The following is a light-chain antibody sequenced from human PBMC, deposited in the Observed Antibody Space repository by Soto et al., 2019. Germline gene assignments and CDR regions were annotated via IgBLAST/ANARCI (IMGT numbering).Light chain of an antibody. V-gene: IGKV3-20*01. CDR3: QQYGRSPSK. CDR1: QSVSSSY. Sequence: EIVLTQSPGTLSLSPGERATLSCRASQSVSSSYLAWYQQKPGQAPRLLIYGASSRATGIPDRFSGSGSGTDFTLIISRLEPEDFAVYYCQQYGRSPSKFGQGTKVDIK. CDR2: GAS. J-gene: IGKJ1*01.